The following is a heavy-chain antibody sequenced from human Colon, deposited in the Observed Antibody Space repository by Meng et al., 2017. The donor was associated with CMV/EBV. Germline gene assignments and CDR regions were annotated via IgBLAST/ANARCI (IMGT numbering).Heavy chain of an antibody. CDR2: VYISGNT. Sequence: QGERREAGPGLVKPSEPLSLTCTVSGASITSYYWSWIRQPAGKGLEWIGRVYISGNTNYNPSLKSRVTMSIDTSKNQLSLNIRSVTAADTAVYYCARDSNLSGLAYWGQGTLVTVSS. D-gene: IGHD3-10*01. CDR3: ARDSNLSGLAY. CDR1: GASITSYY. V-gene: IGHV4-4*07. J-gene: IGHJ4*02.